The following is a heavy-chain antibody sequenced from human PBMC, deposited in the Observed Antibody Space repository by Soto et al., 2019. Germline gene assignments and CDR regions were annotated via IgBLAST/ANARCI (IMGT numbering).Heavy chain of an antibody. CDR2: MNPNSGNT. J-gene: IGHJ6*03. D-gene: IGHD4-17*01. CDR1: GYTFTSYD. CDR3: ARGDDYGDYTSYYYYYMDV. Sequence: ASVKVSCKASGYTFTSYDINWVRQATGQGLEWMGWMNPNSGNTGYAQKFQGRVTMTRNTSISTAYMELSSLRSEDTAVYYCARGDDYGDYTSYYYYYMDVWGKGTTVTVSS. V-gene: IGHV1-8*01.